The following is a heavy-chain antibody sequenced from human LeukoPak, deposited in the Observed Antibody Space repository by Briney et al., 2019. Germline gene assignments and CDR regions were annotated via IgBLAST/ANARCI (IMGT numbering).Heavy chain of an antibody. CDR3: ARDGGKDYDFWSGYYTPPTKTFDP. CDR1: GYTFTSYY. D-gene: IGHD3-3*01. V-gene: IGHV1-46*01. J-gene: IGHJ5*02. Sequence: GASVKVSCKASGYTFTSYYMRWVRQAPGQGLEWMGIINPSGGSTSYAQKFQGRVTMTRDTSTSTVYMELSSLRSEDTAVYYCARDGGKDYDFWSGYYTPPTKTFDPWGQGTLVTVSS. CDR2: INPSGGST.